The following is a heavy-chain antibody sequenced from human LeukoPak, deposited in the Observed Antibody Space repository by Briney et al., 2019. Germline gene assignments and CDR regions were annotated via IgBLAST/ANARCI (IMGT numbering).Heavy chain of an antibody. CDR1: GFTFSDYC. J-gene: IGHJ4*02. Sequence: GGSLRLSCAASGFTFSDYCMSWIRQAPGKGLEWISYISSSGSTIYYADSVKGRFTISRDNAKNSLYLQMNSLRAEDTAVYYCTRGSRWLQIHDDYWGQGTLVTVSS. V-gene: IGHV3-11*01. CDR3: TRGSRWLQIHDDY. CDR2: ISSSGSTI. D-gene: IGHD5-24*01.